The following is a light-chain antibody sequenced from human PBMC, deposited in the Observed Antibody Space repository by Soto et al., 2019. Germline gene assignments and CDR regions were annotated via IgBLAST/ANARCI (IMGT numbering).Light chain of an antibody. CDR1: QDISNH. CDR3: QRYNSAST. V-gene: IGKV1-27*01. Sequence: DIQMTQSPSSLSASVGDRVTITCRASQDISNHLAWYQQKPGKVPDLLIYATSTLQSGVPPRFSGSGFGTSFSLTISSLQPEHVATYYCQRYNSASTFGPGTKVEIK. CDR2: ATS. J-gene: IGKJ1*01.